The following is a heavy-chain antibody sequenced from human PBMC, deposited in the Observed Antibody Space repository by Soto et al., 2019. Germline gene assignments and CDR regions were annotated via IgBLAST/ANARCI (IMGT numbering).Heavy chain of an antibody. Sequence: PGETLKISCKGSGYSFTSYWISWVRQMPGKGLEWMGRIDPSDSYTNYSPSFQGHVTISADKSISTAYLQWSSLKASDTAMYYCARHSLITIFGVVTHVFDRWGQGTTVTVAS. V-gene: IGHV5-10-1*01. CDR1: GYSFTSYW. D-gene: IGHD3-3*01. J-gene: IGHJ3*02. CDR3: ARHSLITIFGVVTHVFDR. CDR2: IDPSDSYT.